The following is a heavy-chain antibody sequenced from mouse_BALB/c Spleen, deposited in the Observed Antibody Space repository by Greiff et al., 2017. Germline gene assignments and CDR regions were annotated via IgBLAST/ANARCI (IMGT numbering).Heavy chain of an antibody. CDR2: IYPGDGDT. CDR3: ASEGTGTGFAY. CDR1: GYTFTSYW. V-gene: IGHV1-87*01. J-gene: IGHJ3*01. Sequence: QVQLQQSGAELARPGASVKLSCKASGYTFTSYWMQWVKQRPGQGLEWIGAIYPGDGDTRYTQKFKGKATLTADKSSSTAYMQLSSLASEDSAVYYCASEGTGTGFAYWGQGTLVTVSA. D-gene: IGHD4-1*01.